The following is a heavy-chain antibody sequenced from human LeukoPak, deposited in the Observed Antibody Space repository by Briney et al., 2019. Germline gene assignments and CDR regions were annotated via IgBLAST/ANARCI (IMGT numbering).Heavy chain of an antibody. V-gene: IGHV3-7*01. CDR1: GFTFSSYA. CDR2: IKQDGREK. D-gene: IGHD5-24*01. J-gene: IGHJ4*02. Sequence: GGSLRLSCAASGFTFSSYAMSWVRQAPGKGLEWVANIKQDGREKYYVDSVKGRFTISRDNAKNSLYLQMNSLRAEDTAVYYCASDAVQLPIDYWGQGTLVTVSS. CDR3: ASDAVQLPIDY.